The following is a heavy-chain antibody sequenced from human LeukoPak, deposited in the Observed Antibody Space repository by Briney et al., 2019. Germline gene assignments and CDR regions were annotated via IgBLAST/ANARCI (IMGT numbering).Heavy chain of an antibody. Sequence: GGSLRLSCTASGFTFSNFWMGWVRQAPGKGLEWVSSISSSSSYIYYADSVKGRFTISRDNAKNSLYLQMNSLRVEDTAVYYCATLLTFLSTADYWGRGTLVTVSS. CDR3: ATLLTFLSTADY. J-gene: IGHJ4*02. D-gene: IGHD2/OR15-2a*01. CDR2: ISSSSSYI. CDR1: GFTFSNFW. V-gene: IGHV3-21*01.